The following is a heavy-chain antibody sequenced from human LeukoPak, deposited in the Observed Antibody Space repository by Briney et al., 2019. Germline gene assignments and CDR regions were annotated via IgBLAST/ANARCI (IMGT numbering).Heavy chain of an antibody. CDR3: ARDLPGGDYYDSSGYYLGSWFDP. Sequence: ASVRVSCKASGYTFTNYGISWVRQAPGQGLEWMGWISPYNGNTNYAQKFQGRVTITTDESTSTAYMELSSLRSEDTAVYYCARDLPGGDYYDSSGYYLGSWFDPWGQGTLVTVSS. CDR2: ISPYNGNT. CDR1: GYTFTNYG. D-gene: IGHD3-22*01. V-gene: IGHV1-18*01. J-gene: IGHJ5*02.